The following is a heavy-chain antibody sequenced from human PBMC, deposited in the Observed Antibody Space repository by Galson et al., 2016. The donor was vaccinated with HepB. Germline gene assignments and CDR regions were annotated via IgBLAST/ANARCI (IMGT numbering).Heavy chain of an antibody. V-gene: IGHV3-13*01. CDR1: GFPFSSYD. CDR2: IGTAGDT. J-gene: IGHJ5*02. Sequence: SLRLSCAASGFPFSSYDMHWVRQSTGKGLEWVSGIGTAGDTFYAGSVKGRFNISRENAENSLYLQMNSLRVGDTAVYYCARGGLGYCTGGGCTPFDPWGREPWSPSPQ. D-gene: IGHD2-8*02. CDR3: ARGGLGYCTGGGCTPFDP.